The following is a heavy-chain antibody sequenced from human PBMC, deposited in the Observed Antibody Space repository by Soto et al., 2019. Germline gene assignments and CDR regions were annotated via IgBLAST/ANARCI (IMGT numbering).Heavy chain of an antibody. Sequence: EVQLVESGGGLIQPGGSLRLSCAASGFTVSSKYMTWVRQAPGKGLEWVSGIYGGGTTYYADSVKGRSTISMDDSKNTLYLQMNSLRAEDTAVYYCVQTTGWPGFDFRGQGTLVTVSS. CDR3: VQTTGWPGFDF. CDR1: GFTVSSKY. D-gene: IGHD6-19*01. V-gene: IGHV3-53*01. J-gene: IGHJ4*02. CDR2: IYGGGTT.